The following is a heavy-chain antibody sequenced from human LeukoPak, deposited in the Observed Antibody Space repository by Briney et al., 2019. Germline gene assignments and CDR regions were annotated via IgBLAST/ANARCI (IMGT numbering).Heavy chain of an antibody. Sequence: ASVKVSCKASGYTFTSFGISWARQAPGQGLEWTGWMNPNSGNTGYAQKFQGRVTMTRNTSISTAYMELSSLRSDDTAVYYCARDGDQLLKLAYCGGDCYRGFDYWGQGTLVTVSS. D-gene: IGHD2-21*02. J-gene: IGHJ4*02. CDR2: MNPNSGNT. CDR3: ARDGDQLLKLAYCGGDCYRGFDY. V-gene: IGHV1-8*02. CDR1: GYTFTSFG.